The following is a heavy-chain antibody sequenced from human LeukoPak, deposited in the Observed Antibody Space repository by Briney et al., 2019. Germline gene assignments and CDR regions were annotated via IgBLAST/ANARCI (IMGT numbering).Heavy chain of an antibody. V-gene: IGHV4-34*01. D-gene: IGHD6-13*01. CDR3: AGSIAAVPVDY. CDR2: INHSGST. Sequence: SETLSLTCGVSGMSLTDYYWTWIRHSPGKGLEWIGEINHSGSTNYNPSLKSRVTMSVDTSKVQFSLDLTSVTAADTAVYYCAGSIAAVPVDYWGQGTLVTVSS. J-gene: IGHJ4*02. CDR1: GMSLTDYY.